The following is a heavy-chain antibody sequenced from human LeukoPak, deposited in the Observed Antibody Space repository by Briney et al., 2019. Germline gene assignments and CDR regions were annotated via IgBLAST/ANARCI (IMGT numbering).Heavy chain of an antibody. J-gene: IGHJ4*02. CDR2: IIPIFGTA. CDR1: GGTFSSYA. D-gene: IGHD2-15*01. V-gene: IGHV1-69*06. Sequence: SVKVSCKASGGTFSSYAISWVRQAPGQGLEWMGGIIPIFGTANYAQKFQGRVTITADKSTSTAYMELSSLRSEDTAVYYCASSYCSGGSCPYSSFGEPDYWGQGTLVTVSS. CDR3: ASSYCSGGSCPYSSFGEPDY.